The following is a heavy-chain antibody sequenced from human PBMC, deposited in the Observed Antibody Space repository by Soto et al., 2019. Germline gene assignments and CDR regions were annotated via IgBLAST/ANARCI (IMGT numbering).Heavy chain of an antibody. Sequence: PGGSLRLSCAASGFTFGIFAMSWVRQGPGKGLEWVSAIGGSGGNTYYADSVKGRFTISRDNSKNTLDLQMNSLRAEDTAVYYCAKWLVGASGAPDYWGQRTLVTVSS. CDR3: AKWLVGASGAPDY. J-gene: IGHJ4*02. CDR1: GFTFGIFA. CDR2: IGGSGGNT. V-gene: IGHV3-23*01. D-gene: IGHD1-26*01.